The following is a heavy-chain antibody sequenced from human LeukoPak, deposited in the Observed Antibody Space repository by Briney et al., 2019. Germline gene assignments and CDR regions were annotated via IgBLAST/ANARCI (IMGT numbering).Heavy chain of an antibody. Sequence: GGSLRLSCAASGFTFSSYAMSWVRQAPGKGLEWVSAISGSGGSTYYAGSVKGRFTISRDNSKNTLYLQMNSLRAEDTAVYYCAKGSVAGYYDSSYYFDYWGQGTLVTVSS. CDR1: GFTFSSYA. CDR2: ISGSGGST. D-gene: IGHD3-22*01. V-gene: IGHV3-23*01. J-gene: IGHJ4*02. CDR3: AKGSVAGYYDSSYYFDY.